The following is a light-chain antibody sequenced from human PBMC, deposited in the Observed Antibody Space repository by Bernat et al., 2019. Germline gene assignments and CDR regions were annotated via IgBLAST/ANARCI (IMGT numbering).Light chain of an antibody. V-gene: IGLV3-10*01. CDR3: YSSESSGSHWV. CDR1: ALPRKF. J-gene: IGLJ3*02. CDR2: EDL. Sequence: SYELTQPPSVSVSPGQTARITCSGDALPRKFAYWYQQKSGQAPVLVIYEDLKRPSGIPERFSGSSSGTVATLTISGAQVEDEADYYCYSSESSGSHWVFGGGTELTVL.